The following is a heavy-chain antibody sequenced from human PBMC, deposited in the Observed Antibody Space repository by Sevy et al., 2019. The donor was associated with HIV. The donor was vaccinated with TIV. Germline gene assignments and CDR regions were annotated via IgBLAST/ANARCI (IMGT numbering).Heavy chain of an antibody. CDR1: GFTFSSYW. Sequence: GGSLRLSCAASGFTFSSYWMSWVRQAPGKGLEWVANIKQDGSEKYYVDSVKGRFTISRDNAKNSLYLQMNSLRAEDTAVYYCAREGEEHYYGSGSPFDYWGQGTLVTVSS. CDR2: IKQDGSEK. D-gene: IGHD3-10*01. V-gene: IGHV3-7*01. J-gene: IGHJ4*02. CDR3: AREGEEHYYGSGSPFDY.